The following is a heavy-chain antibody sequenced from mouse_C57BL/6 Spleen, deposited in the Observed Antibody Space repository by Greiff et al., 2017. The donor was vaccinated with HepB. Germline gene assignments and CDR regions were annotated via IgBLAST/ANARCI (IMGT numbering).Heavy chain of an antibody. D-gene: IGHD1-1*01. Sequence: QVQLQQPGAELVKPGASVKMSCKASGYTFTSYWITWVKQRTGQGLEWIGDIYPGSGSTNYNEKFKSKATWTVDTSSSTAYMQLSSLTSEDSEVYYCEMGDYYGSSYAMDYWGQGTSVTVSS. J-gene: IGHJ4*01. V-gene: IGHV1-55*01. CDR1: GYTFTSYW. CDR3: EMGDYYGSSYAMDY. CDR2: IYPGSGST.